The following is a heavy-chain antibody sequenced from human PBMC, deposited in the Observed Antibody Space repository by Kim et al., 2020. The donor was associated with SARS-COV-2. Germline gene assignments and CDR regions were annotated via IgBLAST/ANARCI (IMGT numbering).Heavy chain of an antibody. CDR2: ISSSGSTI. CDR3: ARGNLWYYDSSGYYYSAFYI. D-gene: IGHD3-22*01. Sequence: GGSLRLSCAASGFTFSSYEMNWVRQAPGKGLEWVSYISSSGSTIYYADSVKGRFTISRDNAKNSLYLQMNSLRTEDTAVYYCARGNLWYYDSSGYYYSAFYIWGQGTMVTVSS. V-gene: IGHV3-48*03. CDR1: GFTFSSYE. J-gene: IGHJ3*02.